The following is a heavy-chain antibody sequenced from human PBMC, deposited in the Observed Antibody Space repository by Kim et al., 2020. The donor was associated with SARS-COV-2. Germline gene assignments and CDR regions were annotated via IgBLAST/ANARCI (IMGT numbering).Heavy chain of an antibody. J-gene: IGHJ3*02. CDR3: ARAGAGFTDI. CDR1: GGSFSGYY. V-gene: IGHV4-34*01. D-gene: IGHD3-10*01. Sequence: SETLSLTCAVYGGSFSGYYWSWIRQPPGKGLEWIGEINHSGSTNYNPSLKSRVTISVDTSKNQFSLKLSSVTAADTAVYYCARAGAGFTDIWGQGTMVTV. CDR2: INHSGST.